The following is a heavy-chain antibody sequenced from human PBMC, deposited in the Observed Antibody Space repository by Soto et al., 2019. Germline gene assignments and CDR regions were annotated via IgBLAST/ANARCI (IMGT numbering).Heavy chain of an antibody. V-gene: IGHV4-39*01. CDR2: IYYSGST. D-gene: IGHD3-3*01. CDR1: GGSISSSSYY. CDR3: ARTFTIFGVVTPLYYFDY. J-gene: IGHJ4*02. Sequence: LPETLSLTCTVSGGSISSSSYYWGWIRQPPGKGLEWIGSIYYSGSTYYNPSLKSRVTISVDTSKNQFSLKLSSVTAADTAVYYCARTFTIFGVVTPLYYFDYWGQGTLVTVSS.